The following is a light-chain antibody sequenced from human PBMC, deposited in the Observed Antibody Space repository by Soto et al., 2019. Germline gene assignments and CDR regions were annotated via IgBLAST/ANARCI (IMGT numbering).Light chain of an antibody. CDR1: QNIDTY. CDR3: QQYRHSPLP. J-gene: IGKJ4*01. CDR2: GAS. V-gene: IGKV3-15*01. Sequence: EIVITQSPATLSLSTGEIANIACRASQNIDTYFAWYQQTPCQAPRLLIYGASTRATGIPARFSGSGSGTECTVTISSLQSEDFAVYSCQQYRHSPLPFGGGTKVDIK.